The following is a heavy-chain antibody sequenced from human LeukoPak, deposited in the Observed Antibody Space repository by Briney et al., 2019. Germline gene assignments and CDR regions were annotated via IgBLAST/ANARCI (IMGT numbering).Heavy chain of an antibody. J-gene: IGHJ5*02. CDR3: ARNNESGGSCCYNWFDP. Sequence: GASVKVSCKTSGYTFTSYGISWVRQAPGQGLEWMGWISAYNGNTNYAQKLQGRATMTTDTSTSTAYMELRSLRSDDTAVYYCARNNESGGSCCYNWFDPWGRGTLVTVSS. CDR2: ISAYNGNT. CDR1: GYTFTSYG. D-gene: IGHD2-15*01. V-gene: IGHV1-18*01.